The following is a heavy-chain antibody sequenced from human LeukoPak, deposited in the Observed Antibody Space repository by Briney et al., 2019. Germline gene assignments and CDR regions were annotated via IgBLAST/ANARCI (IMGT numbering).Heavy chain of an antibody. J-gene: IGHJ3*02. Sequence: GGSLRLSCAASGFTFSSYAMHWVRQAPGKGLEYVSAISSNGGSTYYANSVKGRFTISRDNSKNTLYLQMGSLRAEDMAVYYCARTLGCSSTSCYGDAFDIWGQGTMVTVSS. D-gene: IGHD2-2*01. V-gene: IGHV3-64*01. CDR1: GFTFSSYA. CDR2: ISSNGGST. CDR3: ARTLGCSSTSCYGDAFDI.